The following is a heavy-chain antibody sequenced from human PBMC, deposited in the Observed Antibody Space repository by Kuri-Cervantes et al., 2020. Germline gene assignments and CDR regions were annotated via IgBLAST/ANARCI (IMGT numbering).Heavy chain of an antibody. CDR1: GYTFSSYY. Sequence: ASVKVSCKASGYTFSSYYMHWVRQAPGQGLEWMGIINPSGGSTSYAQKFQGRVTMTRDTPTSTVYMELSSLRSEDTAVYYCARDSSLAMIVGAHAFNIWGQGTMVTVSS. J-gene: IGHJ3*02. CDR3: ARDSSLAMIVGAHAFNI. CDR2: INPSGGST. V-gene: IGHV1-46*01. D-gene: IGHD3-22*01.